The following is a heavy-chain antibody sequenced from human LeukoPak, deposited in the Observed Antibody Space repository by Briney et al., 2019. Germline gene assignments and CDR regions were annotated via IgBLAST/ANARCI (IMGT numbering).Heavy chain of an antibody. CDR1: GGSISSYY. V-gene: IGHV4-59*01. D-gene: IGHD1-26*01. J-gene: IGHJ4*02. Sequence: PSETLSLTCTVSGGSISSYYWSWIRQPPGKGLEWIGYIYYSGSTNYNPSLKSRVTISVDTSKNQFSLKLSSVTAADTAVYYCARGDSGSYFYWGQGTLVTVSS. CDR3: ARGDSGSYFY. CDR2: IYYSGST.